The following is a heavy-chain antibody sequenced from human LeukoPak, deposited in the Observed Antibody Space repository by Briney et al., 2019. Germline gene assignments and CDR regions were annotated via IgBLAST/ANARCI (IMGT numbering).Heavy chain of an antibody. Sequence: PGGSLRLSCAASGFTFDDYGMSWVRQAPGKGLEWVSGINWNGGSTGYADSVKGRFTISRDNAKNSLYLQMNSLRAEDTALYYCARGANYYDSSGYYGGNFDYWGQGTLVTVSS. D-gene: IGHD3-22*01. CDR2: INWNGGST. CDR1: GFTFDDYG. J-gene: IGHJ4*02. CDR3: ARGANYYDSSGYYGGNFDY. V-gene: IGHV3-20*04.